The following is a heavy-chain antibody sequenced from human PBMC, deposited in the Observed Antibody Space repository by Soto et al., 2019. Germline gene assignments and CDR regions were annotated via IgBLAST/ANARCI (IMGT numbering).Heavy chain of an antibody. Sequence: SETLSLTRTVSGGSISSGGYYWSWIRQHPGKGLEWIGYIYYSGSTYYNPSLKSRVTISVDTSKNQFSLKLSSVTAADTAVYYCARTYYYDSSGYYLDYWGQGTLVTVSS. CDR3: ARTYYYDSSGYYLDY. CDR1: GGSISSGGYY. J-gene: IGHJ4*02. D-gene: IGHD3-22*01. V-gene: IGHV4-31*03. CDR2: IYYSGST.